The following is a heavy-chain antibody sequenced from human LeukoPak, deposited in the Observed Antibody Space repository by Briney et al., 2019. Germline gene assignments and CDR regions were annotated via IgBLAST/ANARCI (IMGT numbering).Heavy chain of an antibody. CDR1: GYTFTYRY. V-gene: IGHV1-46*01. CDR2: INPSGGST. D-gene: IGHD4-17*01. CDR3: ARDPYGDYPGDY. J-gene: IGHJ4*02. Sequence: ASVKVSCKASGYTFTYRYLHWVRQAPGQGLEWMGIINPSGGSTSYAQKFQGRVTMTRDTSTSTVYMELSSLRSEDTAVYYCARDPYGDYPGDYWGQGTLVTVSS.